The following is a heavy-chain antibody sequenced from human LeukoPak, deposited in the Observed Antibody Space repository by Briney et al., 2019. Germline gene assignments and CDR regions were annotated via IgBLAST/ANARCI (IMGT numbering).Heavy chain of an antibody. J-gene: IGHJ4*02. CDR2: IYHSGIT. D-gene: IGHD3-10*02. CDR3: ATLLSSSYYFDY. V-gene: IGHV4-59*04. Sequence: SETLSLTCNVSGGSISSYYWSWIRQPAGKGLEWIGNIYHSGITYYNLYNPSLKSRVIISVDTSKNHFSLKLSSVTAADTAVYFCATLLSSSYYFDYWGQGTLVTVSS. CDR1: GGSISSYY.